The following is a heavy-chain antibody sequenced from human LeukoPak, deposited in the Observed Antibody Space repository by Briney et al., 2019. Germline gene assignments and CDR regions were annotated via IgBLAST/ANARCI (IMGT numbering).Heavy chain of an antibody. CDR1: GFTFSSYA. V-gene: IGHV3-23*01. J-gene: IGHJ6*02. Sequence: GGSLRLSCAASGFTFSSYAMSWVRQAPGKGLEWVSAISGSGGSTYYADSVKGRFTISRDNSKNTLYLQMNSLRAEGTAVYYCAKDKKGGRWLQLGQYYYYGMDVWGQGTTVTVSS. CDR2: ISGSGGST. D-gene: IGHD5-24*01. CDR3: AKDKKGGRWLQLGQYYYYGMDV.